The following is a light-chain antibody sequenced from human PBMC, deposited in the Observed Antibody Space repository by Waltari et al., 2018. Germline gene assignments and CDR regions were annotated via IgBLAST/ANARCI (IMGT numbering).Light chain of an antibody. CDR3: SSFTSSSTWV. CDR2: DVS. J-gene: IGLJ3*02. V-gene: IGLV2-14*03. CDR1: TSDLGGYNY. Sequence: QSALTQPASVSGSPGQSITISCTGTTSDLGGYNYVSWYRQHPGKAPKLMIYDVSSRPSGISSRFSGSKFGNTASLTISGLQPEDEADYYCSSFTSSSTWVFGGGTKLTVL.